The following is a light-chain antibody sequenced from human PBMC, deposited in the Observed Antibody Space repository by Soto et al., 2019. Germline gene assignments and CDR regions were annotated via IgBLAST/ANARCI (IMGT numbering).Light chain of an antibody. CDR3: LSYSSSTSPYV. Sequence: QSALAQPASVSGSPGQSITISCTGTSSDVGGYNFVSWYQQHPGKAPKLMIYDVTNRPSGVSNRFSGSKSGSTASLTISGLQAEDEADYYCLSYSSSTSPYVLGTGTKVTVL. J-gene: IGLJ1*01. V-gene: IGLV2-14*01. CDR2: DVT. CDR1: SSDVGGYNF.